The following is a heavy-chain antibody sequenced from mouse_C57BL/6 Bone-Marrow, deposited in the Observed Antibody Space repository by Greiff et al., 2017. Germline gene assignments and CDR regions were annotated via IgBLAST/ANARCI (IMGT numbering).Heavy chain of an antibody. J-gene: IGHJ1*03. D-gene: IGHD4-1*01. CDR3: ARGTGSGGYWYFDV. Sequence: QVQLKESGAELVKPGASVKISCKASGYAFSSYWMNWVKQRPGKGLEWIGQIYPGDGDTNYNGKFKGKATLTADKSSSTAYMQLSSLTSEDSAVYFCARGTGSGGYWYFDVWGTGTTVTVSS. CDR2: IYPGDGDT. V-gene: IGHV1-80*01. CDR1: GYAFSSYW.